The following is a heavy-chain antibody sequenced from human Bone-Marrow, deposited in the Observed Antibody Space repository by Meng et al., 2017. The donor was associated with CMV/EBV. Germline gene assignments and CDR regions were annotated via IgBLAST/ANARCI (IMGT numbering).Heavy chain of an antibody. V-gene: IGHV4-4*02. CDR1: GGSIGTDNW. Sequence: CAISGGSIGTDNWWGWVRQPPGKGPEVMGEIFHSGSTNYNPSLKSRVTISVDNSKGQFSLDLSSVTAADTAVYYCARNGGGGFYLDSWGQGTLVTVSS. CDR2: IFHSGST. D-gene: IGHD3-16*01. CDR3: ARNGGGGFYLDS. J-gene: IGHJ4*02.